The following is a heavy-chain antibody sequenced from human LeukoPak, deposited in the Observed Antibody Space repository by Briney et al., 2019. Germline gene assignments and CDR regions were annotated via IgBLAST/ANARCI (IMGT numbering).Heavy chain of an antibody. CDR2: IKSKTDGGTI. CDR3: TTGAYSGYDSPFDY. CDR1: KFTFSNAW. J-gene: IGHJ4*02. V-gene: IGHV3-15*01. Sequence: GGSLRLSCAASKFTFSNAWMSWVRQAPGKGLEWVGRIKSKTDGGTIDYTAPVKGRFTISRDDSKNTLYLQMNSLKTEDTAVYYCTTGAYSGYDSPFDYWGQGTLVTVSS. D-gene: IGHD5-12*01.